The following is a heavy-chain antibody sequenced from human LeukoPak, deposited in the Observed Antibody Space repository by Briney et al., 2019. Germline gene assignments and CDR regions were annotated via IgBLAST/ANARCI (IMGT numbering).Heavy chain of an antibody. CDR3: ANSQRDGYNYYYYGMDV. J-gene: IGHJ6*02. Sequence: PGGSLRLSCAASGFTFSSYGMHWVRQAPGNGLEWVAVISYDGSNKYYADSVKGRFTISRDNSKNTLYLQMNSLRAEDTAVYYCANSQRDGYNYYYYGMDVWGQGTTVTVSS. V-gene: IGHV3-30*18. D-gene: IGHD5-12*01. CDR2: ISYDGSNK. CDR1: GFTFSSYG.